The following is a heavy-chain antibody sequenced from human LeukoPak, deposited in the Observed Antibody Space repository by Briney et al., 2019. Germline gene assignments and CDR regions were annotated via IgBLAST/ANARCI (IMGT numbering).Heavy chain of an antibody. Sequence: QPGGSLRLSCAASGFTFSNYAMSWVRQAPGKGLEWISAVSGSGDRTYYAGSVKGRFTISRGNSKNIVYLRMNSLRAEDTAVYYCATDRGALWGQGTLVTVSS. V-gene: IGHV3-23*01. J-gene: IGHJ4*02. CDR2: VSGSGDRT. CDR3: ATDRGAL. D-gene: IGHD5-12*01. CDR1: GFTFSNYA.